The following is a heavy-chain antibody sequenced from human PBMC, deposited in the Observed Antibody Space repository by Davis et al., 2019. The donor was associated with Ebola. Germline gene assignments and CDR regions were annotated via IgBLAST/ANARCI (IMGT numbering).Heavy chain of an antibody. V-gene: IGHV4-34*01. Sequence: SETLSLTCAVYGGSFSDFYWSWVRQPPGKGLEWIGEINHSGSTNYNPSLKSRVTISVDTSKNQFSLKLSSVTAADTAVYYCASTIFGVSIHPYYFDHWGQGTLVTVSS. CDR1: GGSFSDFY. J-gene: IGHJ4*02. CDR2: INHSGST. CDR3: ASTIFGVSIHPYYFDH. D-gene: IGHD3-3*01.